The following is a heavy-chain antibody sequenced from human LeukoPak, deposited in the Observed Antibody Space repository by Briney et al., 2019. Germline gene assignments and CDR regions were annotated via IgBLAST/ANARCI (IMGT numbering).Heavy chain of an antibody. V-gene: IGHV3-74*01. Sequence: GGSLRLSCAASGFIFRDYWMLWVRQAPGKGLGWVSRIDRDGFPTIYADSVKGRFTVSRNNARNTLYLQMNNLRDDDSAVYYCAASRWSGALDFWGKGSLVTVSS. J-gene: IGHJ4*02. D-gene: IGHD3-3*01. CDR2: IDRDGFPT. CDR1: GFIFRDYW. CDR3: AASRWSGALDF.